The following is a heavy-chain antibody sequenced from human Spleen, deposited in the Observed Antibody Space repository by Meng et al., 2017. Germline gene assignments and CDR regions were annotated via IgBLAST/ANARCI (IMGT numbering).Heavy chain of an antibody. J-gene: IGHJ5*02. CDR1: ENTFTRYY. D-gene: IGHD3-10*01. CDR3: AADVGRRLSIIRGSMKPYNWIDP. Sequence: ASVKVSCKASENTFTRYYIHWVRQAPGQGLEWMGTINPRGGTTYAQRFQGRVTMTRDTSTSTVYVELNSLRSENTAMYYCAADVGRRLSIIRGSMKPYNWIDPWGQGTRVTGAS. CDR2: INPRGGT. V-gene: IGHV1-46*01.